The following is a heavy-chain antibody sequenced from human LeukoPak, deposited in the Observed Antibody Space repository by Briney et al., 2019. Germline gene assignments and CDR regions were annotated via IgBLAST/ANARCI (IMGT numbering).Heavy chain of an antibody. CDR1: GGSISSSSYY. D-gene: IGHD2-2*01. J-gene: IGHJ4*02. V-gene: IGHV4-39*07. Sequence: SETLSLTCTVSGGSISSSSYYWGWIRQPPGKGLEWIGSIYYSGSTYYNPSLKSRVTISVDTSKNQFSLKLSSVTAADTAVYYCARDCLSSTSCYEGYWGQGTLVTVSS. CDR3: ARDCLSSTSCYEGY. CDR2: IYYSGST.